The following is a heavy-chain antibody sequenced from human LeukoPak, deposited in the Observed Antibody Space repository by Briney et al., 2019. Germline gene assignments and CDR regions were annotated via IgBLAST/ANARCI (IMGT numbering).Heavy chain of an antibody. D-gene: IGHD6-13*01. J-gene: IGHJ5*02. CDR2: INRSGST. CDR1: GGSFSGYY. V-gene: IGHV4-34*01. Sequence: SETLSLTCAVYGGSFSGYYWSWIRQPPGKGLEWIGEINRSGSTNYNPSLKSRVTISVDTSKNQFSLKLSSVTAADTAVYYCARAENGIAAAGTRWFDPWGQGTLVTVSS. CDR3: ARAENGIAAAGTRWFDP.